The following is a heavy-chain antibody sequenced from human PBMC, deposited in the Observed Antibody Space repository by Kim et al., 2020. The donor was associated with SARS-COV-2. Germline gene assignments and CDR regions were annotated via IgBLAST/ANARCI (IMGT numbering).Heavy chain of an antibody. CDR1: GGSFSGSY. D-gene: IGHD6-19*01. J-gene: IGHJ6*02. CDR3: AIYSSGWYNRFNYYYGMDV. V-gene: IGHV4-34*01. CDR2: INHSGST. Sequence: SETLSLTCAVYGGSFSGSYWSWIRQPPGKGLEWIGEINHSGSTNYNPSLKSRVTILVDTSKNQFSLRLSSVTAADTAVYYCAIYSSGWYNRFNYYYGMDVWGQGTTVTVSS.